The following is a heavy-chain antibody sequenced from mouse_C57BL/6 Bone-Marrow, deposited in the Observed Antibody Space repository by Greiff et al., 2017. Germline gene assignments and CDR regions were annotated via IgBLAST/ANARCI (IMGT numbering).Heavy chain of an antibody. D-gene: IGHD1-1*01. CDR2: IRSKSNNYAT. Sequence: EVHLVESGGGLVQPKGSLKLSCAASGFSFNTYAMNWVRQAPGKGLEWVARIRSKSNNYATYYADSVKDRFTISRDDSESMLYLQMNNLKTEDTAMYYCVRTTVVAPYAMDYWGQGTSVTVSS. CDR1: GFSFNTYA. V-gene: IGHV10-1*01. CDR3: VRTTVVAPYAMDY. J-gene: IGHJ4*01.